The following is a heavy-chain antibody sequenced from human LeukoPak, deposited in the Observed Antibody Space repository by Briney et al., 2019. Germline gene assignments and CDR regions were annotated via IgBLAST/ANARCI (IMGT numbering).Heavy chain of an antibody. Sequence: GPVKVSCKASGYTFTDYHFSWVRQAPGQGLEWVGWINTDTGSRNYAQKFQDRLTLTTDTSTTTAYMELRSLRSDDTAVYYCARGAISSEGFDIWGQGTMVSVSS. CDR1: GYTFTDYH. D-gene: IGHD3-3*01. CDR2: INTDTGSR. V-gene: IGHV1-18*01. J-gene: IGHJ3*02. CDR3: ARGAISSEGFDI.